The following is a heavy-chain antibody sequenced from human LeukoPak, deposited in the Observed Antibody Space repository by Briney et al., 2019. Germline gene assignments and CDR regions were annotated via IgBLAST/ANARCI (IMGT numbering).Heavy chain of an antibody. CDR3: ARGRSLAYFDY. CDR2: IYYSGST. Sequence: SETLSLTCTVSGGSISSYYWSWIRQPPGKGLEWIGYIYYSGSTNYNPSLKSRVTISVDTSKNQFSLKLSSVTAADTAVYYCARGRSLAYFDYWGQGTLVTVSS. D-gene: IGHD3-10*01. J-gene: IGHJ4*02. V-gene: IGHV4-59*01. CDR1: GGSISSYY.